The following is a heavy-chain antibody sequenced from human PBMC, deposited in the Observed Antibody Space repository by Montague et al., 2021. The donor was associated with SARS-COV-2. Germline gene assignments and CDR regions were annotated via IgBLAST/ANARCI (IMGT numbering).Heavy chain of an antibody. D-gene: IGHD3-22*01. J-gene: IGHJ3*02. Sequence: SETLSLTCAAYGGSFSGYYWSWIRQPPGKGLEWIGEINHRGNTNYNPSLKSRVTISVDTSKNQLSLKLSSVIAADTAVYYCARDILSSGYYYLAFDIWGQGTMVTVSS. V-gene: IGHV4-34*01. CDR2: INHRGNT. CDR1: GGSFSGYY. CDR3: ARDILSSGYYYLAFDI.